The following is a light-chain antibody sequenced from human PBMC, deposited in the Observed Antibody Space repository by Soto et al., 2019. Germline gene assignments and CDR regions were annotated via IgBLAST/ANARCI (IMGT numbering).Light chain of an antibody. V-gene: IGKV3D-20*02. Sequence: ENVLTQSPGILSLYTGERATLSCRASQSVSNDFLAWYQQKPGQAPRLLIYGASTRATDVPDRFSGSGSGADFTLSISRLEPEDFAVYYCQQRGAWPPITSGQGTRLEI. J-gene: IGKJ5*01. CDR2: GAS. CDR1: QSVSNDF. CDR3: QQRGAWPPIT.